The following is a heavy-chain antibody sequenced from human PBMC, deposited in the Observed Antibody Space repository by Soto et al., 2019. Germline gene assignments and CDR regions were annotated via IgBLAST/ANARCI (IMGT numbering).Heavy chain of an antibody. J-gene: IGHJ5*02. Sequence: PLGSLRLSCSASGFTVSSNYMSWVRQAPGKGLEWVSFIYSGGSTYYADSVKGRFTISRDNSKNTLYLQMNSLRAEDTAVYYCARSAEAPAGILWFDXWGQGTRVTVS. D-gene: IGHD2-2*02. V-gene: IGHV3-53*01. CDR3: ARSAEAPAGILWFDX. CDR2: IYSGGST. CDR1: GFTVSSNY.